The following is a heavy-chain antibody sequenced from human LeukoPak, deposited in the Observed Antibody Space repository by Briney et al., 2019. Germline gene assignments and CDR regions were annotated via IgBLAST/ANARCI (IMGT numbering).Heavy chain of an antibody. Sequence: ASVKVSCKASGGTFSSYAISWVRQAPGQGLEWMGGIIPIFGTANYAQKFQGRVTITADESTSTAYMELSSLRSEDTAVYYCASSPLLVGATTGGDWFDPWGQGTLVTVSS. CDR1: GGTFSSYA. CDR3: ASSPLLVGATTGGDWFDP. CDR2: IIPIFGTA. J-gene: IGHJ5*02. V-gene: IGHV1-69*13. D-gene: IGHD1-26*01.